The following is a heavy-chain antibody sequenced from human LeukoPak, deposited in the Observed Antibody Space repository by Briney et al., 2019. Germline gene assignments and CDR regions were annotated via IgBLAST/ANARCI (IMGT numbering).Heavy chain of an antibody. D-gene: IGHD6-13*01. J-gene: IGHJ4*02. Sequence: GASVKVSCKASGYTFTGYYMHWVRQAPGQGLEWMGWINPNSGGTNYAQKFQGRVTMTRDTSISTAYMELSRLRSDDTAVYYCARVPRIAAAGTGNYFDYWGQGTLVTVSS. V-gene: IGHV1-2*02. CDR2: INPNSGGT. CDR3: ARVPRIAAAGTGNYFDY. CDR1: GYTFTGYY.